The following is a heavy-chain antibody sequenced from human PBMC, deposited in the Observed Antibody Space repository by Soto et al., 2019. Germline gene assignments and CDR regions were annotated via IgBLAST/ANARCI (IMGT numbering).Heavy chain of an antibody. CDR3: ARHRHPRGTVGATSPLDP. Sequence: GWSLRLSCSISVFSVSSNYLSWCRQAPGKGLEWVSVHYSGGSTYYADSVQGRFTISRDKSNNTLYLQMRRVRAEDTAVYFCARHRHPRGTVGATSPLDPWGQGTQVTVS. CDR1: VFSVSSNY. V-gene: IGHV3-53*01. D-gene: IGHD1-26*01. CDR2: HYSGGST. J-gene: IGHJ5*02.